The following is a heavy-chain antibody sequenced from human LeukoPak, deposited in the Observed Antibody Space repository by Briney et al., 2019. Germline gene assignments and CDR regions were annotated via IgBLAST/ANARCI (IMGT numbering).Heavy chain of an antibody. D-gene: IGHD3/OR15-3a*01. CDR2: IYHSGNT. CDR1: GHSIISANY. V-gene: IGHV4-38-2*02. CDR3: ARSNDFHYPLHY. J-gene: IGHJ4*02. Sequence: SETLSLTCSVSGHSIISANYWGWIRQPPGEGLEWIGIIYHSGNTYYNPSLKSRVTLSLETSKNQLSLKLNSVPAADTAVYYCARSNDFHYPLHYWGQGALVTVPS.